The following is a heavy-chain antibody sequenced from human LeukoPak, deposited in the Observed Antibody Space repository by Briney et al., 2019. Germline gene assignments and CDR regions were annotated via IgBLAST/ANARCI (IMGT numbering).Heavy chain of an antibody. D-gene: IGHD3-3*01. CDR3: ARHNYDFDFDF. Sequence: ASVKVSCKASGYTFTDYYIHRIRQAPGQGLECMGWINLKSGGPNYAQKFQGRVTMTRDTSINTAYMDLSSLTFDDTALYYCARHNYDFDFDFWGQGTLVTVAS. V-gene: IGHV1-2*02. CDR2: INLKSGGP. CDR1: GYTFTDYY. J-gene: IGHJ4*02.